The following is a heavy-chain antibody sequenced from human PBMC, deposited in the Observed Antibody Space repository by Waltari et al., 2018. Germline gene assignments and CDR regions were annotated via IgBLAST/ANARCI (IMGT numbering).Heavy chain of an antibody. D-gene: IGHD6-6*01. J-gene: IGHJ4*02. CDR1: GFHFSSYW. CDR2: INSDGSST. CDR3: ARVVAARPRAFDY. Sequence: EVQLVESGGGLVQPGGSLRLSCAASGFHFSSYWMHWVRQAPGKGLVWVSRINSDGSSTSYADSVKGRFTISRDNAKNTLYLQMNSLRAEDTAVYYCARVVAARPRAFDYWGQGTLVTVSS. V-gene: IGHV3-74*01.